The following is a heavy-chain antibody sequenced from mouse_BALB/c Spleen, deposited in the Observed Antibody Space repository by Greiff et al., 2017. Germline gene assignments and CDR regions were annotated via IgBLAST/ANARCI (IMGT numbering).Heavy chain of an antibody. CDR2: INPSTGYT. V-gene: IGHV1-7*01. CDR1: GYTFTSYW. CDR3: ARVGHITTATFDY. Sequence: VQLQQSGAELAKPGASVKMSCKASGYTFTSYWMHWVKQRPGQGLEWIGYINPSTGYTEYNQKFKDKATLTADKSSSTAYMQLSSLTSEDSAVYYFARVGHITTATFDYWGQGTTLTVSS. D-gene: IGHD1-2*01. J-gene: IGHJ2*01.